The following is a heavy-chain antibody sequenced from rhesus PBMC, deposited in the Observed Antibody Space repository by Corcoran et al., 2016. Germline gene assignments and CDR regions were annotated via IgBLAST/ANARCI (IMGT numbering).Heavy chain of an antibody. CDR3: ARGRRECHSYGLDA. V-gene: IGHV4-80*01. D-gene: IGHD1-32*01. J-gene: IGHJ6*01. Sequence: QLQVQESGPGLVKPAEPLSLTCTVACTSLIMYWWMWVRSPPGKGLEWIGEFHGNGGNTNYNPSLKSRVTFSRDASKNQFYLKMTSVTVADTAVYFCARGRRECHSYGLDAWGQGVVVTVSS. CDR2: FHGNGGNT. CDR1: CTSLIMYW.